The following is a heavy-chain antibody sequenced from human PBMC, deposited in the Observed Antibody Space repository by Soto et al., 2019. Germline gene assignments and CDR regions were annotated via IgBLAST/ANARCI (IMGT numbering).Heavy chain of an antibody. J-gene: IGHJ6*02. Sequence: ASVKVSCKASGYTFTSYYMHWVRQAPGQGLEWMGIINPSGGSTSYAQKFQGRVTMTRDTSTSTVYMELSSLRSEDTAVYYCARDLKQQLVRLYYYGMDVWGQGTTVTVSS. V-gene: IGHV1-46*01. CDR3: ARDLKQQLVRLYYYGMDV. CDR2: INPSGGST. CDR1: GYTFTSYY. D-gene: IGHD6-13*01.